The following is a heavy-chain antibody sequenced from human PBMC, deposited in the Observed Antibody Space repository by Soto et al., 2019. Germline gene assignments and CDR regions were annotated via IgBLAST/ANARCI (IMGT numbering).Heavy chain of an antibody. CDR2: LFYSGST. V-gene: IGHV4-31*03. Sequence: SETLSLTCTVSGGSISSDGSYWSWIRQHPGKGLEWIGCLFYSGSTYYNPSLKSRVTISVDTSKNQFSLKLGSVTAADTAVYYCARGLAAAGLFGFGPWGQGTLVTVSS. CDR3: ARGLAAAGLFGFGP. D-gene: IGHD6-13*01. CDR1: GGSISSDGSY. J-gene: IGHJ5*02.